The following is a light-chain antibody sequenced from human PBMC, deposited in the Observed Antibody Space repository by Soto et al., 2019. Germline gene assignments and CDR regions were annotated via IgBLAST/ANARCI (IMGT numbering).Light chain of an antibody. CDR2: GAS. J-gene: IGKJ1*01. V-gene: IGKV3-20*01. Sequence: EIVLTQSPVTLSLSPGERATLSFRASQSVSSSYLAWYQQKPGQAPRLLIYGASNRATAIPDRFNGSGSGTDFTLTISRLEPEDFAVYYCQQSDDSPGTFGQGTKVDIK. CDR1: QSVSSSY. CDR3: QQSDDSPGT.